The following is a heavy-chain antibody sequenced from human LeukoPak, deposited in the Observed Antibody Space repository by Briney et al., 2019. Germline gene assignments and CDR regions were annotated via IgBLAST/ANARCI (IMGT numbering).Heavy chain of an antibody. J-gene: IGHJ6*03. Sequence: GGSLRLSCAASGFTFSSLWMSWVRPAPGRGPEWVANINQDGGTTYYVASVKGRFTISRDNAKNSLSLQMSSLRAEDTAVYYCTKDRQGPNQYHMDVWGKGTTVTVSS. CDR2: INQDGGTT. V-gene: IGHV3-7*01. CDR3: TKDRQGPNQYHMDV. CDR1: GFTFSSLW.